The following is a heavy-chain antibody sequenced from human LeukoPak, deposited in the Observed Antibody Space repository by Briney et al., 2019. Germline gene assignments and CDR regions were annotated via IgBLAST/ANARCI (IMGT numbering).Heavy chain of an antibody. CDR2: IYYSGST. CDR1: GGSISSYY. CDR3: ARFMSYYDSSGHDY. J-gene: IGHJ4*02. Sequence: SETLSLTCTVSGGSISSYYWSWLRQPPGKGLEWIGYIYYSGSTNYNPSLKSRVTISVDTSKNQFSLKLSSVTAADTAVYYCARFMSYYDSSGHDYWGQGTLATVSS. D-gene: IGHD3-22*01. V-gene: IGHV4-59*01.